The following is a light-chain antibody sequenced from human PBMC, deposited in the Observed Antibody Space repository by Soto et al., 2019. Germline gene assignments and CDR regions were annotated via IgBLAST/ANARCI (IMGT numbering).Light chain of an antibody. CDR1: QSVSSN. Sequence: EIVMTQSPVTLSVSPGERATLSCRASQSVSSNLAWYQQKPGQAPRLFIYGASTRATGIPARFGGSGSGTEFTLTISSVQSEDFAVYYCQHYHTWPYTFGQGTKLEIK. CDR3: QHYHTWPYT. J-gene: IGKJ2*01. V-gene: IGKV3-15*01. CDR2: GAS.